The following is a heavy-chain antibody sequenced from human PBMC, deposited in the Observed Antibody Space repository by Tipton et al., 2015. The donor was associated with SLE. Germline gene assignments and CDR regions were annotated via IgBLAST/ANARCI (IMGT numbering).Heavy chain of an antibody. CDR3: ARDPPGSYYYGMDV. J-gene: IGHJ6*02. CDR2: IYHSGST. D-gene: IGHD3-16*01. CDR1: AFSISSGFY. Sequence: TLSLTCAVSAFSISSGFYWGWIRQSPGQGLGWIGSIYHSGSTYYNPSLKSRVTISVDTSKNQFSLKLRPVTAADTAVYYCARDPPGSYYYGMDVWGQGTTVTVSS. V-gene: IGHV4-38-2*02.